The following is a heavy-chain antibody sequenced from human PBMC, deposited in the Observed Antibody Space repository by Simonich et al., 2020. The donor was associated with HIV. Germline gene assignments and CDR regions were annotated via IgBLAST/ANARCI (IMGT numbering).Heavy chain of an antibody. D-gene: IGHD1-26*01. V-gene: IGHV1-69-2*01. CDR2: NDTENAKT. J-gene: IGHJ3*02. Sequence: EVQLVQSGAEVKKPGAIVKISCKVSGYTFTDYYIHWVQQAPGEGIEWMGLNDTENAKTIDAEKLQGRFTITADTSTDTAYMELSSLRSEDTAVYYCATKRGNLVGDDAFDIWGQGTMVTVSS. CDR1: GYTFTDYY. CDR3: ATKRGNLVGDDAFDI.